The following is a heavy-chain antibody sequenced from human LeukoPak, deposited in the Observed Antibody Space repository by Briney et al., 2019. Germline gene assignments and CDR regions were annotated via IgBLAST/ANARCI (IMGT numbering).Heavy chain of an antibody. J-gene: IGHJ4*02. CDR1: GFTVSSNY. CDR2: IYSGGTT. V-gene: IGHV3-53*01. Sequence: SGGSLRLSCAASGFTVSSNYMSWVRQAPGKGLEWVSVIYSGGTTYYADSVKGRFTISRDNSKNTLYLQMSSLRAEDTAVYYCAKMRGYCSGGSCPMIDYWGQGTLVTVSS. CDR3: AKMRGYCSGGSCPMIDY. D-gene: IGHD2-15*01.